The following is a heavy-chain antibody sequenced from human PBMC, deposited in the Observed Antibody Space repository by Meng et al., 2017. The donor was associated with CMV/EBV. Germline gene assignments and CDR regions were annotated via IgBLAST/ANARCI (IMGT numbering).Heavy chain of an antibody. Sequence: SQTLSLTCAISGDSVSSNSAAWNWIRQSPSRGLEWLGRTYYRSKWYNDYAVSVKSRITINPDTSKNQFSLQLNSVTPEDTAVYYCANEAHRGDTAMATFDYWGQGTLVTVSS. CDR3: ANEAHRGDTAMATFDY. J-gene: IGHJ4*02. CDR1: GDSVSSNSAA. V-gene: IGHV6-1*01. D-gene: IGHD5-18*01. CDR2: TYYRSKWYN.